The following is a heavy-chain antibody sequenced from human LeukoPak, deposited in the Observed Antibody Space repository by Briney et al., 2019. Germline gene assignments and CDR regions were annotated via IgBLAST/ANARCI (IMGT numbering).Heavy chain of an antibody. CDR1: GGSISNYY. V-gene: IGHV4-59*01. J-gene: IGHJ4*02. Sequence: SETLSLTCTVSGGSISNYYWSWIRQPPGMGLEWIGYIYYSGSTNYNPSLKSRVTVSADTSRNQFSLKLRSVTAADTAVYYCARERYGDFLDWGQGTLVTVSS. CDR2: IYYSGST. CDR3: ARERYGDFLD. D-gene: IGHD4-17*01.